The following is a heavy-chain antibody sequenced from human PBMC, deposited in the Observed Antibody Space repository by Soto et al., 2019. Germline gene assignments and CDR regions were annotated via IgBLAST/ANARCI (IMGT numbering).Heavy chain of an antibody. CDR3: AREQTTVVTPGAFDI. Sequence: ASVKVSCKASGYTFTSYGISRVRQAPGQGLEWMGWISAYNGNTNYAQKLQGRVTMTTDTSTSTAYMELRSLRSDDTAVYYCAREQTTVVTPGAFDIWGQGTMVTVSS. CDR2: ISAYNGNT. V-gene: IGHV1-18*01. CDR1: GYTFTSYG. J-gene: IGHJ3*02. D-gene: IGHD4-17*01.